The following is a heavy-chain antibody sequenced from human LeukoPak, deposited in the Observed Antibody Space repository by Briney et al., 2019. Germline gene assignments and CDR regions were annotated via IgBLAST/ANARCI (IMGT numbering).Heavy chain of an antibody. D-gene: IGHD3-22*01. Sequence: ASVNVSCTASGYTFTSYGISWVRQAPGQGLEWMGWISAYNGNTNYAQKLQGRVTMTTDTSTSTAYMELRSLRSDATAVYYCARYKPQTYYYDSSGPGGAFDIWGQGTMVTVSS. CDR2: ISAYNGNT. CDR3: ARYKPQTYYYDSSGPGGAFDI. V-gene: IGHV1-18*01. CDR1: GYTFTSYG. J-gene: IGHJ3*02.